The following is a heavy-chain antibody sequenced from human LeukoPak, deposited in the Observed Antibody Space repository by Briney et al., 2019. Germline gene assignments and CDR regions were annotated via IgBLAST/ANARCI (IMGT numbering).Heavy chain of an antibody. CDR1: GFTFSNHG. Sequence: GRSLRLSCAASGFTFSNHGMHWVRQAPGKELEWVAVISYDGSNRYYADSVKGRFTISRDNSKNTLYLQMNSLRVEDTAVYYCAKNDEDQWLRSAFDIWGQGTMVTVSS. J-gene: IGHJ3*02. V-gene: IGHV3-30*18. CDR2: ISYDGSNR. CDR3: AKNDEDQWLRSAFDI. D-gene: IGHD6-19*01.